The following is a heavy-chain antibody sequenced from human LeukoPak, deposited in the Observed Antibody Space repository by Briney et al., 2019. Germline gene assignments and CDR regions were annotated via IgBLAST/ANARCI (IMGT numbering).Heavy chain of an antibody. CDR1: GFSVINAW. D-gene: IGHD3-3*01. CDR2: IKSRADGGTT. Sequence: PGESLRLSCAASGFSVINAWMSWVRQAPGQGLEWVGRIKSRADGGTTGYAAPVEGRFSISRDDSENTLYLQMNSLQIDDTALYYCLIFPGRWGQGTLVTVSS. J-gene: IGHJ4*02. V-gene: IGHV3-15*05. CDR3: LIFPGR.